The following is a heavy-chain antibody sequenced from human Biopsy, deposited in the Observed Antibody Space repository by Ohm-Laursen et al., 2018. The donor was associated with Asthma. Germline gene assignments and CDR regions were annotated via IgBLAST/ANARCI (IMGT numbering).Heavy chain of an antibody. CDR1: GGTFSNYA. CDR2: LIPVLGTP. J-gene: IGHJ6*02. D-gene: IGHD5-12*01. Sequence: SVKVSCKASGGTFSNYAISWVRQAPGQGLEWMGGLIPVLGTPDHARMFEGRVTITADESTSTAYMELSSLSSEDTAVYCCARGYSGSDRIVYYYSGLEVWGQGTTVTVSS. V-gene: IGHV1-69*13. CDR3: ARGYSGSDRIVYYYSGLEV.